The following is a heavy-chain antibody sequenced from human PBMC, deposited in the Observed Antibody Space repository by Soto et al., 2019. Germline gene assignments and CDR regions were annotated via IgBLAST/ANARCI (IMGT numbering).Heavy chain of an antibody. CDR2: IWYDGSNK. V-gene: IGHV3-33*08. Sequence: GGSLRLSCTASGFTFSSYGMHWVRQAPGKGLEWVAVIWYDGSNKYYADSVKGRFTISRDNSKNTLYLQMNSLRAEDTAVYYSAREGGDILTGYNWFDPWGQGTLVTVAS. CDR3: AREGGDILTGYNWFDP. D-gene: IGHD3-9*01. CDR1: GFTFSSYG. J-gene: IGHJ5*02.